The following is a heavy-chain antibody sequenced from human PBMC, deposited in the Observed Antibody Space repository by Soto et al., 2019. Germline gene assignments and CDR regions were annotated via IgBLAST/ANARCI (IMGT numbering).Heavy chain of an antibody. Sequence: QVQLVESGGGVVQPGRSLRLSCAASGFTFSSYGMHWVRQAPGKGLEWVAVIWYDGSNKYYADSVKGRFTISRDNSKNTLYLEMNSLRAEDTAVYYCARDFPVAALSFYYYYYGMDVWGQGTTVTISS. CDR3: ARDFPVAALSFYYYYYGMDV. D-gene: IGHD6-6*01. CDR1: GFTFSSYG. J-gene: IGHJ6*02. V-gene: IGHV3-33*01. CDR2: IWYDGSNK.